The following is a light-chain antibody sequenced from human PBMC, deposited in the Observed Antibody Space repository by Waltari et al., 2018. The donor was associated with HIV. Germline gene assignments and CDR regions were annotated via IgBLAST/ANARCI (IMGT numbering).Light chain of an antibody. J-gene: IGLJ2*01. Sequence: QSALTQPASVSGSPGQSITISCPGTSSDVVSYYLVSWYQQHPGKAPKLMIYEVSKRPSGVSNRFSGSKSGNTASLTISGLQAEDEADYYCCSYAGSSTFVVFGGGTKLTVL. CDR3: CSYAGSSTFVV. CDR1: SSDVVSYYL. CDR2: EVS. V-gene: IGLV2-23*02.